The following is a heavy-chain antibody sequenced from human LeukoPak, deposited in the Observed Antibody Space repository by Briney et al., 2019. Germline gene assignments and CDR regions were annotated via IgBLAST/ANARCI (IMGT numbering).Heavy chain of an antibody. CDR2: ISSSSSYT. V-gene: IGHV3-21*01. D-gene: IGHD6-19*01. J-gene: IGHJ4*02. CDR1: GFTFSSYS. CDR3: ARATTEQWLVE. Sequence: GGSLRLSCAASGFTFSSYSMNWVRQAPGKGLEWVSSISSSSSYTYYADSVKGRFTISRDNAKNSLYLQINSLRAEDTAVYYCARATTEQWLVEWGQRTLVTVS.